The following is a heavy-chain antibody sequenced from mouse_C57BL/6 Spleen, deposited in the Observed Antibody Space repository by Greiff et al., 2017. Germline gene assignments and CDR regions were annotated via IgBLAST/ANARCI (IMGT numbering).Heavy chain of an antibody. CDR2: IYPGDGDT. V-gene: IGHV1-80*01. J-gene: IGHJ2*01. CDR3: AREGTGTRYLDY. CDR1: GYAFSSYW. Sequence: QVQLQQSGAELVKPGASVKISCKASGYAFSSYWMNWVKQRPGKGLEWIGQIYPGDGDTNYNGKFKGKATLTADKSSSTAYMQLSSLTSEDSAVYFCAREGTGTRYLDYWGQGTTLTVSS. D-gene: IGHD4-1*01.